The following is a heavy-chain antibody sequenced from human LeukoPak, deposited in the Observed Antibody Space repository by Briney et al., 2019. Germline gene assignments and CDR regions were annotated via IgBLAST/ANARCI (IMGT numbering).Heavy chain of an antibody. Sequence: GGSLRLSCAASGFTFSSYAMSWVRQAPGKGLEWVSAISGSGGSTYYADSVKGRFTISRDNSKNTLYLQMNSLRAEDTAVYYSAQTVMDYYDSSGRYYFDYWGQGTLVTVSS. J-gene: IGHJ4*02. CDR1: GFTFSSYA. V-gene: IGHV3-23*01. CDR2: ISGSGGST. D-gene: IGHD3-22*01. CDR3: AQTVMDYYDSSGRYYFDY.